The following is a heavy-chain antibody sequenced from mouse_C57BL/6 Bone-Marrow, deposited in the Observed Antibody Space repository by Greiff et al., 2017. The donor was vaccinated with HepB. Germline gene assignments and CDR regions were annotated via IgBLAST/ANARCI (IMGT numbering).Heavy chain of an antibody. CDR1: GYTFTSYW. CDR3: ASYYYGSSYGAY. V-gene: IGHV1-64*01. CDR2: IHPNSGST. Sequence: VQLQQPGAELVKPGASVKLSCKASGYTFTSYWMHWVKQRPGQGLEWIGMIHPNSGSTNYNEKFKSKATLTVDKSSSTAYMQLSSLTSEDTAVYYCASYYYGSSYGAYWGQGTLVTVSA. J-gene: IGHJ3*01. D-gene: IGHD1-1*01.